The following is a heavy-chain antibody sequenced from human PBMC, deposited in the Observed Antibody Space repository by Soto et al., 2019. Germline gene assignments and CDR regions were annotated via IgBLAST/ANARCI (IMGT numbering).Heavy chain of an antibody. J-gene: IGHJ5*02. Sequence: ASVKVSCKASGGTFSSYTISWVRQAPGQGLEWMGRIIPILGIANYAQKFQGRVTITADKSTSTAYMELSSLRSEDTAVYYCARGGVVPAAPDNWFDPWGQGTLVTVSS. D-gene: IGHD2-2*01. CDR1: GGTFSSYT. CDR2: IIPILGIA. V-gene: IGHV1-69*02. CDR3: ARGGVVPAAPDNWFDP.